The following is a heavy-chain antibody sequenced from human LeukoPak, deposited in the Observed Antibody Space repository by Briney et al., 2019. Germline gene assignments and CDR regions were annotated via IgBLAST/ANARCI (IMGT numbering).Heavy chain of an antibody. J-gene: IGHJ4*02. Sequence: GGSLRLSCAASGFTFSSYGMHWVRQAPGKGLEWVAVISYDGSNKYYADSVKGRFTISRDNSKNTLYLQMNSLRAEDTAVYYCAKEPCGGDCGYFDYWGQGTLVTVSS. CDR2: ISYDGSNK. D-gene: IGHD2-21*02. V-gene: IGHV3-30*18. CDR3: AKEPCGGDCGYFDY. CDR1: GFTFSSYG.